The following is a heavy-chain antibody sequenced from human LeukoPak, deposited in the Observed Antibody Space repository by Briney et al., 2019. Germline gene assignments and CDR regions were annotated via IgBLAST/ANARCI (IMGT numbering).Heavy chain of an antibody. Sequence: GGSLRLSCAASGFTFSSCAMSWVRQAPGKGLEWVSGISDGGGTTNYADAVKGRFTISRDKSKNSLYLQMNSLRAEDTAVYYCAREVAYYFDYWGQGTLVTVSS. V-gene: IGHV3-23*01. J-gene: IGHJ4*02. CDR2: ISDGGGTT. CDR1: GFTFSSCA. CDR3: AREVAYYFDY. D-gene: IGHD5-12*01.